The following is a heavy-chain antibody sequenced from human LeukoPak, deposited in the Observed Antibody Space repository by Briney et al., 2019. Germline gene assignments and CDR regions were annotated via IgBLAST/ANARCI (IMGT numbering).Heavy chain of an antibody. Sequence: GGSLRLSCAASGFSFRDYAMNWVRQAPGKGLEWVSLIGGDGVRTYYADSVKGRFTISRDNSKNTLYLQMNSLRAEDTAVYHCAKGRYYYDSSDAFEIWGQGTMVTVSS. CDR2: IGGDGVRT. CDR1: GFSFRDYA. J-gene: IGHJ3*02. D-gene: IGHD3-22*01. V-gene: IGHV3-23*01. CDR3: AKGRYYYDSSDAFEI.